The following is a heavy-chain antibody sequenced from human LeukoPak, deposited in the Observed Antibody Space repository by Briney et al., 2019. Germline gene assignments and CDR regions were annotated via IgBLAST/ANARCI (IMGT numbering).Heavy chain of an antibody. Sequence: GGSLRLSCAASGFTFSSYWMHWVRQAPGKGPVWVSRINNDGSGTTYADSVKGRFTISRDDAKNTLYLQMNSLRAEDTAVYYCARKSGYSYGHDYFDHWGQGTLVTVSS. CDR2: INNDGSGT. CDR1: GFTFSSYW. D-gene: IGHD5-18*01. V-gene: IGHV3-74*01. CDR3: ARKSGYSYGHDYFDH. J-gene: IGHJ4*02.